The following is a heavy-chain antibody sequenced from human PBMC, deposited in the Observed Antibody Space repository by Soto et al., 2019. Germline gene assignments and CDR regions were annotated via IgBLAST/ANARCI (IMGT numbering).Heavy chain of an antibody. J-gene: IGHJ5*02. CDR2: IKQDGREK. V-gene: IGHV3-7*03. Sequence: SVGSLRLSCAASGFSFSSYWMTWVRQAPGKGLEWVANIKQDGREKYYVASVKGRFTISRDNAKNLVYLQMDSLTPDDTAVYFCAGDCVRIRPYTGWIDPWGKGTLGTVSS. D-gene: IGHD3-16*01. CDR3: AGDCVRIRPYTGWIDP. CDR1: GFSFSSYW.